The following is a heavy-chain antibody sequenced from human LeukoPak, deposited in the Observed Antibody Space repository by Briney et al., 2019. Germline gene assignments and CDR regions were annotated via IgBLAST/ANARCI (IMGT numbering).Heavy chain of an antibody. D-gene: IGHD3-22*01. CDR2: INHSGST. J-gene: IGHJ5*02. V-gene: IGHV4-34*01. CDR3: ARDPGDSRP. CDR1: GGSFSGYY. Sequence: SETLSLTCAVYGGSFSGYYWSWIRQPPGKGLEWIGEINHSGSTNYNPSLKSRVTISVDTSKNQFSLKLSSVTAADTAVYYCARDPGDSRPWGQGTLVTVSS.